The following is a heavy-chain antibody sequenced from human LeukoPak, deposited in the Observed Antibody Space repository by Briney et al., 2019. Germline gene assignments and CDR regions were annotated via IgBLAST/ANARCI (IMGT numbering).Heavy chain of an antibody. CDR2: ISGSGGST. Sequence: PGGSLRLSCAASGFTFSSYAMSWVRQGPGKGLEWVSGISGSGGSTYYADSVKGRFTVSRDNYKNTLYLEMNSLGTEDTAVYYCAKDRWGAVASFDYWGQGTLVTVSS. CDR3: AKDRWGAVASFDY. CDR1: GFTFSSYA. J-gene: IGHJ4*02. V-gene: IGHV3-23*01. D-gene: IGHD6-19*01.